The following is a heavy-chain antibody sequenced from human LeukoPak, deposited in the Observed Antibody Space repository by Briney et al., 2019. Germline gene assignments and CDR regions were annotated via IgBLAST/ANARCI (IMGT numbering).Heavy chain of an antibody. CDR1: GFTFGSYA. D-gene: IGHD4-17*01. CDR2: ISYDGSNK. CDR3: ARDSRYGDYGYNFAS. V-gene: IGHV3-30-3*01. J-gene: IGHJ5*02. Sequence: GGSLRLSCAASGFTFGSYAMSWVRQAPGKGLEWVAVISYDGSNKYYADSVKGRFTIPRDNSKNTLYLQMNSLRAEDTAVYYCARDSRYGDYGYNFASWGQGTLVTVSS.